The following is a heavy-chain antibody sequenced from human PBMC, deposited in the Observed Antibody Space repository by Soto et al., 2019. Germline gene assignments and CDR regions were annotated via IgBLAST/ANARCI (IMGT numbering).Heavy chain of an antibody. CDR2: INHSGST. V-gene: IGHV4-34*01. CDR1: GGSFSGYY. J-gene: IGHJ5*02. D-gene: IGHD3-9*01. Sequence: PSETLSLTCAVYGGSFSGYYWSWIRQPPGKGLEWIGEINHSGSTNYNPSLKSRASILVDKFKNQFSVKLTSVTAADTAVYFCAGQWSAGYGAFDPWGQGTLVTVSS. CDR3: AGQWSAGYGAFDP.